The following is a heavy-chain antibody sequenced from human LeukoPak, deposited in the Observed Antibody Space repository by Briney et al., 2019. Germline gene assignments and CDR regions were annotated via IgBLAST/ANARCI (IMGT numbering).Heavy chain of an antibody. CDR2: IGPNGAST. J-gene: IGHJ4*02. Sequence: PGESLRLSCSTSGFTFSNHFMHWVRQAPGKGLGYVSSIGPNGASTLYADSVKGRFTISRDNSKNALYLQLTSLRLEDTALYYCVKDLTGTWSFDYWGQGTLVTVSS. CDR3: VKDLTGTWSFDY. CDR1: GFTFSNHF. D-gene: IGHD3-9*01. V-gene: IGHV3-64D*06.